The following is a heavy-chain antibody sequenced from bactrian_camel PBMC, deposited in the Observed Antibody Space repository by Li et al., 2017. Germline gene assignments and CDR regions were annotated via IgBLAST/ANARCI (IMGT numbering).Heavy chain of an antibody. CDR2: IDSDGRT. CDR1: KYTIGTYC. V-gene: IGHV3S55*01. D-gene: IGHD6*01. J-gene: IGHJ4*01. CDR3: APDTGRKGRTLTAFCTSWLR. Sequence: HVQLVESGGGSVQAGGSLKLSCTVSKYTIGTYCMGWFRQVPGNEREPLASIDSDGRTSVADSVKGRFTISQDTVKNILYLQMNNLQTEDTAAYYCAPDTGRKGRTLTAFCTSWLRWGRGTQVTVS.